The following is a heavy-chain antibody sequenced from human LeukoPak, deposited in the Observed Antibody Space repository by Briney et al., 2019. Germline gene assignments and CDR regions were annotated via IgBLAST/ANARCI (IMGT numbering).Heavy chain of an antibody. V-gene: IGHV4-39*07. CDR2: INHSGST. CDR3: ARLNTLVRGVFLKGFDP. CDR1: GGSISSSSYY. D-gene: IGHD3-10*01. Sequence: SETLSLTCTVSGGSISSSSYYWGWIRQPPGKGLEWIGEINHSGSTNYNPSLKSRVTISIDTSKNQFSLRLSSVTAADTAVYYCARLNTLVRGVFLKGFDPWGQGTLVTVSS. J-gene: IGHJ5*02.